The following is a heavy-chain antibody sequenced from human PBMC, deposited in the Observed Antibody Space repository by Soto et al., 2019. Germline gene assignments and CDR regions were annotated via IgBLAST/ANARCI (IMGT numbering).Heavy chain of an antibody. CDR2: IPNNGSP. CDR1: GGSVRTGSYH. CDR3: ARIGWGGDS. D-gene: IGHD7-27*01. Sequence: QVQLQESGPGRVKPSETLSLTCSVSGGSVRTGSYHWSWIRQPPGKGLEWIGFIPNNGSPDYNPSRKSRVVVSIDRSKNQFSLKVNSVNAADTAVYFCARIGWGGDSWGQGTLVTVSS. J-gene: IGHJ4*02. V-gene: IGHV4-61*01.